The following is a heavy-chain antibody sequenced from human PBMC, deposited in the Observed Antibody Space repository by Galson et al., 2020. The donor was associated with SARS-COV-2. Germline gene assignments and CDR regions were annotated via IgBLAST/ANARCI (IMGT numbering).Heavy chain of an antibody. Sequence: ETSETLCLTCTVSVASIRSFYWSWIRQPPGKGLEWIGYIDYSGSTNYNPSLKSRVTISADTSKNQFSLRLSSVTAADTAVYYCARLSSFNRPHFDYWGRGTLVTVSS. CDR3: ARLSSFNRPHFDY. CDR1: VASIRSFY. J-gene: IGHJ4*02. D-gene: IGHD3-10*01. CDR2: IDYSGST. V-gene: IGHV4-59*08.